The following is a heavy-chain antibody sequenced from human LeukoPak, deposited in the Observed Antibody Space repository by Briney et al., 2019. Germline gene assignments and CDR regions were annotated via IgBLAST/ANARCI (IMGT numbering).Heavy chain of an antibody. D-gene: IGHD2-2*01. CDR2: INHSGST. V-gene: IGHV4-34*01. CDR3: ARHRAVCPSSTRCKGYFDY. CDR1: GGSFTGYF. J-gene: IGHJ4*02. Sequence: SETLSLTCVVYGGSFTGYFWTWIRQPPGKGLEWLGEINHSGSTNYNPSLKSRVTMSVDTSKNQLSLKLSSVTAADTAVYYCARHRAVCPSSTRCKGYFDYWGQGTLVTVSS.